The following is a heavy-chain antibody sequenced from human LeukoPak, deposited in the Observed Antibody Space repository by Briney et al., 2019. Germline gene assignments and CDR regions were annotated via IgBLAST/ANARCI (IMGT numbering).Heavy chain of an antibody. CDR3: TTGPVGGSYYDGYYYYYMDV. D-gene: IGHD1-26*01. CDR1: GFTFSKAW. J-gene: IGHJ6*03. Sequence: GGSLRLSCAASGFTFSKAWMSWVRQAPGKGLEWVGRIQSKTDGGTTDYAAPVKGRFTISRDDSKNTLYLQMNSLKTEDTAVYYCTTGPVGGSYYDGYYYYYMDVWGKGTTVTVSS. CDR2: IQSKTDGGTT. V-gene: IGHV3-15*01.